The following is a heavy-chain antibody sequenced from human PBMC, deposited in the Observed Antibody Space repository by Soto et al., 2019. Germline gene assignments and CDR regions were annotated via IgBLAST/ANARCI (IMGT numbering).Heavy chain of an antibody. D-gene: IGHD6-19*01. Sequence: SETLSLTCTVSGGSISSYYWSWIRQPAGKGLEWIGRIYTSGSTNYNPSLKSRVTMSVDTSKNQFSLKLSSVTAADTAVYYCAREREYSSGFSRFDSRFDPWGYGTLGTVS. J-gene: IGHJ5*02. CDR3: AREREYSSGFSRFDSRFDP. CDR1: GGSISSYY. V-gene: IGHV4-4*07. CDR2: IYTSGST.